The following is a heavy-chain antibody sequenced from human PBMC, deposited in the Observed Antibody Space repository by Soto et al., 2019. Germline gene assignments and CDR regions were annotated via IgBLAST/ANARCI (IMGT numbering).Heavy chain of an antibody. J-gene: IGHJ4*02. Sequence: QVQLVQSGAEVQKPGASVKVSCKASGYTFTSYYMHWVRQAPGQGLEWRGIINPGGGSTSSAQKFQGRVTMTRDTSTSTVYMELSRLRAEDTAVYYFARDGPTRGFDYWGQGTLVTVS. CDR2: INPGGGST. CDR3: ARDGPTRGFDY. CDR1: GYTFTSYY. V-gene: IGHV1-46*03. D-gene: IGHD5-12*01.